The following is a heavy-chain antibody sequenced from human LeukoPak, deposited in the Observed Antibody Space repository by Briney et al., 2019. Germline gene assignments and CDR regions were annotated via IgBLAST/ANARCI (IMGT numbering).Heavy chain of an antibody. Sequence: PSETLSLTCAVYGGSFSGYYRSWIRQPPGKGLEWIGEINHSGSTNYNPSLKSRVTISVDTSKNQFSLKLSSVTAADTAVYYCARFGGRYCTNGVCYGVIKRYYYYYYMDVWGKGTTVTVSS. CDR1: GGSFSGYY. CDR2: INHSGST. CDR3: ARFGGRYCTNGVCYGVIKRYYYYYYMDV. J-gene: IGHJ6*03. D-gene: IGHD2-8*01. V-gene: IGHV4-34*01.